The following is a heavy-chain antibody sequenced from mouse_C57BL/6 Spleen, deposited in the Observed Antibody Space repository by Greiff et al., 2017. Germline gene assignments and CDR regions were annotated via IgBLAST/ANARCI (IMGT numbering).Heavy chain of an antibody. CDR3: ARPTTVGGYFDV. CDR1: GYTFTSYW. J-gene: IGHJ1*03. D-gene: IGHD1-1*01. V-gene: IGHV1-69*01. Sequence: QVQLQQPGAELVMPGASVKLSCKASGYTFTSYWMHWVKQRPGQGLEWIGEIDPSDSYTNYNQKFKGKSTLTVDKSSSTAYMQLSSLTSEDSAVYYCARPTTVGGYFDVWGTGTTVTVSS. CDR2: IDPSDSYT.